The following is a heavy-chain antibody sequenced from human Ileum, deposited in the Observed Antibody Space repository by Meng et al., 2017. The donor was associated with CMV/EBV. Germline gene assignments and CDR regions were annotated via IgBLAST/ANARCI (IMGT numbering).Heavy chain of an antibody. D-gene: IGHD4/OR15-4a*01. Sequence: GESLKISCAASGFTFSNAWMSWVRQAPGKGLEWVGRIKSKTDGGTTDYAAPVKGRFTISRDDSKNTLYLQMNSLTTEDTAVYYCTTPISGGVLGYYYGMDVWGQETTVTVSS. CDR2: IKSKTDGGTT. CDR1: GFTFSNAW. J-gene: IGHJ6*02. CDR3: TTPISGGVLGYYYGMDV. V-gene: IGHV3-15*01.